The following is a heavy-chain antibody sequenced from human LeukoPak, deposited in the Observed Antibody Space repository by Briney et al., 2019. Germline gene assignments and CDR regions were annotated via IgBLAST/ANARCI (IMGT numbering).Heavy chain of an antibody. Sequence: ASVKVSCKASGYTFTSNYIHWVRQAPGQGLEWMGMIYPRDGSTSYAQKFQGRVTVTRDTATSTVHMELSGLRSEDTAVYYCARDQEGFDYWGQGTLVTVSS. CDR2: IYPRDGST. CDR3: ARDQEGFDY. CDR1: GYTFTSNY. J-gene: IGHJ4*02. V-gene: IGHV1-46*01.